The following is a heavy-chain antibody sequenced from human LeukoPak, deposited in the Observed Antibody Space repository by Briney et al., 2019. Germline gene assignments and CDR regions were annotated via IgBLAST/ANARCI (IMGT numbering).Heavy chain of an antibody. CDR3: SRGPSGYHNT. V-gene: IGHV3-66*01. J-gene: IGHJ4*02. CDR1: EFSVGSNY. Sequence: PGGSLRLSCAASEFSVGSNYMTWVRQAPGKGLEWVSLIYSGGSVYYADSVKGRFTISRDNSKNTLYLQMNSLRAEDTAVYYWSRGPSGYHNTGGQGTLVTVSS. D-gene: IGHD5-12*01. CDR2: IYSGGSV.